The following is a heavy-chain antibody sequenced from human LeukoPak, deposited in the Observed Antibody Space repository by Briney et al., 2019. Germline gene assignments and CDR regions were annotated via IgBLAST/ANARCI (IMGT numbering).Heavy chain of an antibody. CDR1: GGSISSSSYY. Sequence: SETLSLTCTVSGGSISSSSYYWGWIRRPPGKGLEWIGSIYYSGSTYYNPSLKSRVTISVDTSKNQFSLKLSSVTAADTAVYYCAREDYGDYYYYYMDVWGKGTTVTVSS. CDR2: IYYSGST. J-gene: IGHJ6*03. V-gene: IGHV4-39*07. CDR3: AREDYGDYYYYYMDV. D-gene: IGHD4-17*01.